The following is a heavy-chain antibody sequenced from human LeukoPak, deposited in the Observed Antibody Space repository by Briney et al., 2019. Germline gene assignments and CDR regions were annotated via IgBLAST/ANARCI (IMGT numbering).Heavy chain of an antibody. CDR2: MNPNSGNR. D-gene: IGHD3-10*01. CDR1: GYTFTSYD. J-gene: IGHJ4*02. Sequence: ASVKLSCKASGYTFTSYDTNCVRQATGHRLGWRGWMNPNSGNRGHTQKSHCRVTMTRNTSISTAYMELSSLRSEDRAVYYCARAMVRGVKLSGYWGQGTLVTVSS. CDR3: ARAMVRGVKLSGY. V-gene: IGHV1-8*01.